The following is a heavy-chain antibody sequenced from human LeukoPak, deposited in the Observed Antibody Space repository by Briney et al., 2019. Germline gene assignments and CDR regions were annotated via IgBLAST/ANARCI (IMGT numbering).Heavy chain of an antibody. CDR3: ARDIPRTGWFDP. Sequence: GASVKGSCKASGYTFTGYYMHWVRQAPGQGLEWMGWINPNSGGTNYAQKFQGRVTMTRDTSISTAYMELSRLRSDDTAVYYCARDIPRTGWFDPWGQGTLVTVSS. D-gene: IGHD1-14*01. V-gene: IGHV1-2*02. CDR1: GYTFTGYY. CDR2: INPNSGGT. J-gene: IGHJ5*02.